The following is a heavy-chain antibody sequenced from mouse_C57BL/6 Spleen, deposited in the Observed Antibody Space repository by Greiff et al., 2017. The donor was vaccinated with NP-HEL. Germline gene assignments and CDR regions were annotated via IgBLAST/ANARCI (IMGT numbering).Heavy chain of an antibody. V-gene: IGHV5-17*01. J-gene: IGHJ4*01. D-gene: IGHD1-1*01. CDR1: GFTFSDYG. CDR2: ISSGSSTI. Sequence: EVKLEESGGGLVKPGGSLKLSCAASGFTFSDYGMHWVRQAPEKGLEWVAYISSGSSTIYYADTVKGRFTISRDNAKNTLFLQMTSLRSEDTAMYYCARFGYYGSSIYAMDYWGQGTSVTVSS. CDR3: ARFGYYGSSIYAMDY.